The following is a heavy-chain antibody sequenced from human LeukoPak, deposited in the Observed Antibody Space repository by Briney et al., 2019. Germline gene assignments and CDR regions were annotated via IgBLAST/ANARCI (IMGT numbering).Heavy chain of an antibody. J-gene: IGHJ4*02. V-gene: IGHV4-34*01. CDR1: GGSFSGYY. D-gene: IGHD3-22*01. CDR3: ARAFPSRITMIVVVTPHYFDY. Sequence: SETLSLTCAVYGGSFSGYYWSWIRQPPGKGLGWIGEINHSGSTNYNPSLKSRVTISVDTSKNQFSLKLSSVTAADTAVYYCARAFPSRITMIVVVTPHYFDYWGQGTLVTVSS. CDR2: INHSGST.